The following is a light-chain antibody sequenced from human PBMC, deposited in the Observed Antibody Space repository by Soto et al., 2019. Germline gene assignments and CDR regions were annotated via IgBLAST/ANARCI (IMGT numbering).Light chain of an antibody. J-gene: IGLJ2*01. CDR1: SSNIRIKV. V-gene: IGLV1-44*01. Sequence: QSVLTQPPSASGTPGQRVTISCSGSSSNIRIKVVHWYQQFPGTAPKLLIHSDSQRPSGVPDRFSGSKSGTSASLAISGLQSEDEADYYCVAWDDSVNGMVFGGGTQLTVL. CDR3: VAWDDSVNGMV. CDR2: SDS.